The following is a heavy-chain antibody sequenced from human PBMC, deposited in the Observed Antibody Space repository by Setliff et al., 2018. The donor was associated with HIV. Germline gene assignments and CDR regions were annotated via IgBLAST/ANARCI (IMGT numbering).Heavy chain of an antibody. V-gene: IGHV4-39*01. D-gene: IGHD2-2*02. CDR1: TGSISTNTYY. CDR3: ARWAGTSAINEAFDF. J-gene: IGHJ4*02. Sequence: SETLSLTCSVSTGSISTNTYYWGWLRQPPGKGLEWLGNIHYRGGTSYNPSLKSRLTLSVDTSKNQFSLKLNFVTTADTAVYYCARWAGTSAINEAFDFWGQGTLVTVSS. CDR2: IHYRGGT.